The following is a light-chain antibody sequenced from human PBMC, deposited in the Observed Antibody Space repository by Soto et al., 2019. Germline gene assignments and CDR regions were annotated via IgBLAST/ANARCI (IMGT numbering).Light chain of an antibody. CDR1: SSNMGSNT. CDR2: TND. Sequence: QSVLTQPPSASGTPVQRVPITCYESSSNMGSNTVHWFQQSPGTAPRLLISTNDQRPSGVPDRFIGSNSGTSASLAISGLQFEDEADYYCAVWDDRLNGHVFGTGTKVTVL. V-gene: IGLV1-44*01. CDR3: AVWDDRLNGHV. J-gene: IGLJ1*01.